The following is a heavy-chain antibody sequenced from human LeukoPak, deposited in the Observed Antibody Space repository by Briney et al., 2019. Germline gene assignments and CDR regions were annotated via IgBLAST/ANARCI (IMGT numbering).Heavy chain of an antibody. J-gene: IGHJ3*02. V-gene: IGHV1-2*02. Sequence: VASVKVSFKASGYTFSDSYMHWVRQAPGQGLEWVGWINPNSGGTNYAQKFQGRVTMTRDTSISTAYMELSRLRVDDTAVYYCARGFGNWHDAFDIWGQGTMVTVSS. CDR1: GYTFSDSY. CDR2: INPNSGGT. CDR3: ARGFGNWHDAFDI. D-gene: IGHD1-1*01.